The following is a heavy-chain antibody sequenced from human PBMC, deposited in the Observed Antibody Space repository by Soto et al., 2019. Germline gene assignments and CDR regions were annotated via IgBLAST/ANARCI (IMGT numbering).Heavy chain of an antibody. CDR2: ISYDGSNK. J-gene: IGHJ6*02. V-gene: IGHV3-30-3*01. Sequence: QVQLVESGGGVVQPGRSLRLSCADSGFTFSSYAMHWVRQAPGKGLEWGAVISYDGSNKYYADSVKGRFTISRDDSKNTLYLQMNSLRAEDTAVYYCARENGSGSYPYYYYGMDVWGQGTTVPVSS. CDR1: GFTFSSYA. CDR3: ARENGSGSYPYYYYGMDV. D-gene: IGHD3-10*01.